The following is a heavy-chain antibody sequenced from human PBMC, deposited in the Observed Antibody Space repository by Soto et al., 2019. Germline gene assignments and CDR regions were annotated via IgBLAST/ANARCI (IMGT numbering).Heavy chain of an antibody. CDR3: TRDVSSRYFDL. V-gene: IGHV3-33*01. J-gene: IGHJ2*01. CDR2: IWYDGSNK. CDR1: GFTFRNYG. Sequence: QVQLVESGGGVVQPGRSLRLSCAASGFTFRNYGMHWVSQAPGKGLEWVAVIWYDGSNKYYADSVNGRFTISRDNSKNTLHLQMNSLRAEDTAVYYCTRDVSSRYFDLWGRGSLVTVSS.